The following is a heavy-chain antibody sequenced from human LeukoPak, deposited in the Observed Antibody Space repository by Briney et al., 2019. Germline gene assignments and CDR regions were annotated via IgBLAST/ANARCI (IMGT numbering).Heavy chain of an antibody. J-gene: IGHJ4*02. CDR3: AKDREYSSSWYEGQSYYFDY. D-gene: IGHD6-13*01. CDR1: GFTFSNAW. V-gene: IGHV3-23*01. Sequence: GGSLRLSCAASGFTFSNAWMSWVRQAPGKGLEWVSAISGSGGSTYYADSVKGRFTISRDNSKNTLYLQMNSLRAEDTAVYYCAKDREYSSSWYEGQSYYFDYWGQGTLVTVSS. CDR2: ISGSGGST.